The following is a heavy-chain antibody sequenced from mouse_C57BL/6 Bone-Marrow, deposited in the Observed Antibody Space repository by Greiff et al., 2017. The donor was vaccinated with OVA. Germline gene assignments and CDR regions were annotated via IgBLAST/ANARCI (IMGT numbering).Heavy chain of an antibody. Sequence: EVNVVESGGGLVQSGRSLRLSCATSGFTFSDFYMEWVRQAPGKGLEWIAASRNKANDYTTEYSASVKGRFIVSRDTSQSILYLQMNALRAEDTAIYYCARDGGDDYAWFAYWGQGTLVTVSA. CDR1: GFTFSDFY. J-gene: IGHJ3*01. V-gene: IGHV7-1*01. CDR3: ARDGGDDYAWFAY. CDR2: SRNKANDYTT. D-gene: IGHD2-4*01.